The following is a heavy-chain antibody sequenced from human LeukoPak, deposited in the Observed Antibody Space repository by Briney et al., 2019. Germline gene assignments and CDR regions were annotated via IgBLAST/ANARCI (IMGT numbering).Heavy chain of an antibody. Sequence: GGSLRLSCAVSGFTFSSAWMHWVRHAPGKGPEWVSRMNSGGTTINYADSVKGRFTISRDNAKNTLYLQMHSLTAEDTAVYFCARGGNYYLDYWGQGTLATVSS. J-gene: IGHJ4*02. CDR2: MNSGGTTI. CDR1: GFTFSSAW. V-gene: IGHV3-74*01. CDR3: ARGGNYYLDY.